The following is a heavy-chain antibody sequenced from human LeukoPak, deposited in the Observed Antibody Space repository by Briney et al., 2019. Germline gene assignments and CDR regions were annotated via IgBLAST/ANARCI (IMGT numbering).Heavy chain of an antibody. CDR3: ARGCRSGSYLSRYYYYMDV. J-gene: IGHJ6*03. D-gene: IGHD1-26*01. CDR1: GYTFTSYD. V-gene: IGHV1-8*01. Sequence: ASVKVSCKACGYTFTSYDINWVRQATGQGLEWMGWMNPNSGNTGYAQKFQGRVTMTRNTSISTAYMELSSLRSVDTAVYYCARGCRSGSYLSRYYYYMDVWGKGTTVTVSS. CDR2: MNPNSGNT.